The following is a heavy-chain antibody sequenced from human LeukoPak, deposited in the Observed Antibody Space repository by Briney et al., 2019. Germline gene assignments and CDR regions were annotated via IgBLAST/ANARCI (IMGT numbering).Heavy chain of an antibody. CDR1: GYTLTELA. CDR3: ATYSGYAAY. CDR2: FDPEDVGT. D-gene: IGHD5-12*01. J-gene: IGHJ4*02. Sequence: ASVKVSCKVSGYTLTELAIHWVRQAPGKGLEWMGGFDPEDVGTIYAQKFQGRVTMTEDTYTDTAYMELSSLRSEDTAVYYCATYSGYAAYWGQGTLVSVSS. V-gene: IGHV1-24*01.